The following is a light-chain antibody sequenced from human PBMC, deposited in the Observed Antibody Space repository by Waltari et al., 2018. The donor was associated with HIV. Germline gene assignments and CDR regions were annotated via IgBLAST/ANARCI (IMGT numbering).Light chain of an antibody. CDR1: TSDVGTYNL. V-gene: IGLV2-23*02. J-gene: IGLJ3*02. CDR2: EVT. Sequence: QSALTQPASVSGSPGQSITISCTGSTSDVGTYNLVSWFQQHPDKAPELMIYEVTKRPSGVSNRFSGSNSGNTASLTISGLQAEDEADYYCCSYAGSGSWVFGGGTKMTVL. CDR3: CSYAGSGSWV.